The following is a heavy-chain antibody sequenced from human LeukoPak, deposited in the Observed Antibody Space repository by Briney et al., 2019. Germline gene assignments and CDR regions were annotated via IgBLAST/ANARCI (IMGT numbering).Heavy chain of an antibody. J-gene: IGHJ5*02. CDR1: GGTFSSYA. D-gene: IGHD6-6*01. V-gene: IGHV1-69*05. Sequence: SVKVSCKASGGTFSSYAISWVRQAPGQGLEWMGGIIPIFGTANYAQKFQGRDTITTDESTSTAYMELSSLRSEDTAVYYCARDGSSRGEDWFDPWGQGTLVTVSS. CDR3: ARDGSSRGEDWFDP. CDR2: IIPIFGTA.